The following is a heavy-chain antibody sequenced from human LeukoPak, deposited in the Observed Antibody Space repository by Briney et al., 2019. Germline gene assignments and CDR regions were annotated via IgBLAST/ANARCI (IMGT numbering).Heavy chain of an antibody. D-gene: IGHD3-22*01. V-gene: IGHV4-59*01. J-gene: IGHJ4*02. Sequence: PSETLSLTCTVSGVSISSYYWSWIRQPPGKGLEWIGYIYYSGSTNYNPSLKSRVTISVDTSKNQFSLKLSSVTAADTAVFYCARGYYDSSGYILFDYWGQGTLVTVSS. CDR3: ARGYYDSSGYILFDY. CDR1: GVSISSYY. CDR2: IYYSGST.